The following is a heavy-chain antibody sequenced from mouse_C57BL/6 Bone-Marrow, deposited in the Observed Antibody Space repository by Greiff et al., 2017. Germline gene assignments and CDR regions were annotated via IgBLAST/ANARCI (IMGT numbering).Heavy chain of an antibody. CDR3: ARAYGISQKYDVDY. CDR1: GYTFTSYW. CDR2: IDPSDSYT. V-gene: IGHV1-69*01. Sequence: QVQLQQPGAELVMPGASVKLSCKASGYTFTSYWMHWVKQRPGQGLEWIGEIDPSDSYTNYNQKFKGKTTLTVDKSSSTAYMQLSSLTSEDSAVYYCARAYGISQKYDVDYWGQGTALTVTS. D-gene: IGHD1-1*01. J-gene: IGHJ2*01.